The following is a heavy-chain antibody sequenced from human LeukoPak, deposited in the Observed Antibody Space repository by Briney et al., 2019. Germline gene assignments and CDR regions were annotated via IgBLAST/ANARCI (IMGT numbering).Heavy chain of an antibody. CDR2: IGTAGDT. J-gene: IGHJ4*02. V-gene: IGHV3-13*01. Sequence: GGSLRLSCAASGFTFSSYDMHWVRQATGKGREGVSAIGTAGDTYYPGSVKGRFTISRENAKNSLYLQMNSLRAGDTAVYYCARGRHMAGLDYWGQGTLVTVSS. CDR3: ARGRHMAGLDY. D-gene: IGHD6-19*01. CDR1: GFTFSSYD.